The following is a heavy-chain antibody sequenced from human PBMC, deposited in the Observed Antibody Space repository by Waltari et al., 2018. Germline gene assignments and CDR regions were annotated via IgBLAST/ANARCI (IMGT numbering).Heavy chain of an antibody. J-gene: IGHJ4*02. CDR3: AKRGTYGPAVDY. Sequence: QVQLVESGGGVVQPGKSLRLSCAASGFSFSAYAMHWVRQAPGKGLEWVAVISLDGKKEYYADSVKGRFTISRDNSKSIVYLQMNGLRNEDTALFYCAKRGTYGPAVDYWGQGTLVTVSS. CDR2: ISLDGKKE. CDR1: GFSFSAYA. V-gene: IGHV3-30*01. D-gene: IGHD3-10*01.